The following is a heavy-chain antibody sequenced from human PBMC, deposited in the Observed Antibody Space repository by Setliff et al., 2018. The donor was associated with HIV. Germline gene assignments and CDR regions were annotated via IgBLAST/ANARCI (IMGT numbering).Heavy chain of an antibody. CDR3: AREIRTVYTGGHYFYGIDV. CDR1: GFTVSRFY. V-gene: IGHV3-53*01. CDR2: IYSDGSS. D-gene: IGHD3-16*01. Sequence: GGSLRLSCAASGFTVSRFYMSWVRQAPGKGLEWVSVIYSDGSSYYADSVRGRFTISRDNDKNTLYLQMNSLRVGDTAVYYCAREIRTVYTGGHYFYGIDVWGQGTAVTVSS. J-gene: IGHJ6*02.